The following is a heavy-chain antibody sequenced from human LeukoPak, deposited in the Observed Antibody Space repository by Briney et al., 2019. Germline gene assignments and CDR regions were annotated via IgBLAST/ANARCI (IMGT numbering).Heavy chain of an antibody. CDR3: AELGITMIGGV. V-gene: IGHV3-48*03. CDR1: GFTFSSYA. D-gene: IGHD3-10*02. J-gene: IGHJ6*04. Sequence: GGSLRLSCAASGFTFSSYAMNWVRQAPGKGLEWVSYISSSGSTIYYADSVRGRFTISRDNAKNSLYLQMNSLRAEDTAVYYCAELGITMIGGVWGKGTTVTISS. CDR2: ISSSGSTI.